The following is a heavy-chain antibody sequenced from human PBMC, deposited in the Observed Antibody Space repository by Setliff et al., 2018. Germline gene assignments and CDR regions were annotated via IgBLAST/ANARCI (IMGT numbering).Heavy chain of an antibody. CDR3: ARAPGTVVVPASRSAFDI. D-gene: IGHD2-2*01. V-gene: IGHV3-23*01. Sequence: GGSLRLSCAASGFTFDRYAMSWVRQAPGKGLEWVSGITYYADSVKGRFTISRDNSQNTVFLQVNSLRPEDSAVYYCARAPGTVVVPASRSAFDIWGQGTMVTVSS. J-gene: IGHJ3*02. CDR1: GFTFDRYA. CDR2: IT.